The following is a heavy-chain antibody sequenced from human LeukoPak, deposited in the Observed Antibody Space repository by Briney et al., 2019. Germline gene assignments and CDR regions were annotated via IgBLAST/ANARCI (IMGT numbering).Heavy chain of an antibody. Sequence: GTSVKVSCKASGFTFTSSAVQWVRQARGQRLEWIGWIVVGSGNTNYAQKFQERVTITRDMSTSAAYMELSSLRSEDTAVYYCAAVRYYDILTGYTWGQGTLVTVSS. D-gene: IGHD3-9*01. CDR3: AAVRYYDILTGYT. V-gene: IGHV1-58*01. CDR1: GFTFTSSA. J-gene: IGHJ5*02. CDR2: IVVGSGNT.